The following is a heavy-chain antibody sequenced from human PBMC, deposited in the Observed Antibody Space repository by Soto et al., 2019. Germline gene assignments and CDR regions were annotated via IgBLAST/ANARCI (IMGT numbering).Heavy chain of an antibody. V-gene: IGHV3-74*03. CDR3: AREMGSGWPIDH. J-gene: IGHJ4*02. CDR1: GFTFTNYW. CDR2: ISPDGSST. D-gene: IGHD6-19*01. Sequence: GGSLRLSCAASGFTFTNYWMHWVRQVSGKGLVWISRISPDGSSTAYADSVRGRFTISRDNAKDTLHVQMNSLRDEDTAVYYCAREMGSGWPIDHWGQGTLVTVSS.